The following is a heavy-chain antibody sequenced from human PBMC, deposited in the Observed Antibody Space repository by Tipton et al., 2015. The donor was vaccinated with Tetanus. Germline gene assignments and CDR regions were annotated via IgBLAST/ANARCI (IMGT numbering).Heavy chain of an antibody. J-gene: IGHJ4*02. V-gene: IGHV4-39*01. CDR3: ARHQSGYFTPFDY. Sequence: GLVKPSETLSLTCTVSGGSIRGGTFYWGWIRQPPGKGLEWIGSINESGDTYYIPSLKSRVTISVDTSKNQFSLNLNSMAAADTGVYYCARHQSGYFTPFDYWGQGNLVTVSS. CDR2: INESGDT. D-gene: IGHD3-3*01. CDR1: GGSIRGGTFY.